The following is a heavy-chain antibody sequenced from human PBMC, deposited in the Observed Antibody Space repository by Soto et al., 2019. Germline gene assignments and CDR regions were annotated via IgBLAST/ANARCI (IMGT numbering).Heavy chain of an antibody. CDR1: GDSVSINSAA. J-gene: IGHJ6*02. CDR3: ARERYCSSTSCYTGGYYYYGMDV. V-gene: IGHV6-1*01. Sequence: SQTLSLTCAISGDSVSINSAAWNLIRQSPSRGLEWLGRTYYRSKWYNDYAVSVKSRITINPDTSKNQFSLQLNSVTPEDTAVYYCARERYCSSTSCYTGGYYYYGMDVWGQGTTVTVSS. D-gene: IGHD2-2*02. CDR2: TYYRSKWYN.